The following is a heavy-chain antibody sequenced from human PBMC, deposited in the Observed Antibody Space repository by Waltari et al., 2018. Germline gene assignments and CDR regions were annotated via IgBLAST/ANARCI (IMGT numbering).Heavy chain of an antibody. Sequence: QLQLQESGPGLVKPSATLSLTCTVSGGSISSSSYYWGWIRQPPGKGLEWMGSIYYSGSTYYNPSLKSRVTISVDTSKNQFSLKLSSVTAADTAVYYCARDNPDYGDYVWGQGTLVTVSS. CDR3: ARDNPDYGDYV. CDR2: IYYSGST. V-gene: IGHV4-39*07. J-gene: IGHJ4*02. D-gene: IGHD4-17*01. CDR1: GGSISSSSYY.